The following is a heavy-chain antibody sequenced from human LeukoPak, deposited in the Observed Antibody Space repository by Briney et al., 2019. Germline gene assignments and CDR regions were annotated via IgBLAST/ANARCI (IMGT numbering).Heavy chain of an antibody. CDR3: VKGLRSSGYSLFDY. CDR1: GFTFSNYA. CDR2: LSGSGDST. Sequence: TGGSLRLSCAASGFTFSNYAMNWVRQAPGKGLEWVSALSGSGDSTYYADSVKGRFTISRDNPKNTLYLQMNSLRAEDTAVYYCVKGLRSSGYSLFDYWGQGTLVTVSS. V-gene: IGHV3-23*01. D-gene: IGHD3-22*01. J-gene: IGHJ4*02.